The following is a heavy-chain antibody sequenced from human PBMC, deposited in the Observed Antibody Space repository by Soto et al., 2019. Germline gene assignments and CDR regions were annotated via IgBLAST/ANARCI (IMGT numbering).Heavy chain of an antibody. CDR3: ARVACSSTSCYLNCFDP. CDR1: GGSISSYY. Sequence: SETLSLTCTVSGGSISSYYWSWIRQPPGKGLEWIGYIYYSGSTNYNPSLKSRVTISVDTSKNQFSLKLSSVTAADTAVYYCARVACSSTSCYLNCFDPWGQGTLVTVSS. CDR2: IYYSGST. D-gene: IGHD2-2*01. J-gene: IGHJ5*02. V-gene: IGHV4-59*01.